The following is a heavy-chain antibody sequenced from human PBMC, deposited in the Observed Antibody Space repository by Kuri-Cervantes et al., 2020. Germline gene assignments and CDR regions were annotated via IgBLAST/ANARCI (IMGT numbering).Heavy chain of an antibody. CDR1: GSTFSSYG. D-gene: IGHD3-10*01. V-gene: IGHV3-7*01. J-gene: IGHJ6*02. CDR3: ARSRTAGEFFVDV. Sequence: GESLKISCAASGSTFSSYGMHWVRQAPGKGLEWVANIKQDGSEKYDVDSVEGRFTISRDNAKISLYLQMNSLTAEDTAVYYCARSRTAGEFFVDVWGQGTTVTVSS. CDR2: IKQDGSEK.